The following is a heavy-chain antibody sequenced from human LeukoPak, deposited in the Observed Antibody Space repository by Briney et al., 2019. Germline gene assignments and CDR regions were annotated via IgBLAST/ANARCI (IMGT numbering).Heavy chain of an antibody. V-gene: IGHV1-8*01. CDR1: GYTFTSYD. D-gene: IGHD3-3*01. CDR3: ARGASRSFDS. Sequence: ASVKVSCKPAGYTFTSYDINWGRQATGQGLEWMGWMNANSGNTGSAQKFQGRVTITRDTSISTAYMEVSSLRSEDTAVYYCARGASRSFDSWGQGTLVSVSS. CDR2: MNANSGNT. J-gene: IGHJ4*02.